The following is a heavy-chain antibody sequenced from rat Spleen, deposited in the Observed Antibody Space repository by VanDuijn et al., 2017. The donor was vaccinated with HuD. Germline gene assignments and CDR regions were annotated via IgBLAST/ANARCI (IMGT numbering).Heavy chain of an antibody. V-gene: IGHV5-27*01. CDR2: ISAGGDNT. CDR3: TTDTFYDGTYYPGGFDD. J-gene: IGHJ2*01. D-gene: IGHD1-12*02. Sequence: EVQLVESGGGLVQPGGSLKLSCAASGFTFSNYYMAWVRQAPTKGLEWVAYISAGGDNTYYPDSVKCRFTISRDNATNTLYLQLYSLRSEDTSTYYCTTDTFYDGTYYPGGFDDWGQGVMVTVSS. CDR1: GFTFSNYY.